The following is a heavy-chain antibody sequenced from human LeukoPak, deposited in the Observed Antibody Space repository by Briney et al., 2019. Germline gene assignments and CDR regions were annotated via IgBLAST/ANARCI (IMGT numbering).Heavy chain of an antibody. D-gene: IGHD1-26*01. CDR2: IKQDGSEK. CDR3: ARDRFSGSCDY. Sequence: GGSLRLSCAASGFTFSSYWMSWVRQAPGKGLEWVANIKQDGSEKHYVDSVKGRFTISRDNAKNSLYLQMNSLRAEDTAVYYCARDRFSGSCDYWGQGTLVTVSS. V-gene: IGHV3-7*01. J-gene: IGHJ4*02. CDR1: GFTFSSYW.